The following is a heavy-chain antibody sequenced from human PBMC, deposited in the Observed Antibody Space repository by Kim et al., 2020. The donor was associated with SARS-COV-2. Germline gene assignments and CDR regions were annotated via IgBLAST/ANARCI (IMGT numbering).Heavy chain of an antibody. CDR2: IGSKLQNYAT. Sequence: GGSLRLSCAASGFTFSGSAMHWVRQASGIGLEWVGRIGSKLQNYATAYHASLKGRFIISRDDSKHTAYLQMNSLKTEDTAIYYCTRYYYNGAQFDYWGQGTLVTVSS. D-gene: IGHD3-10*01. CDR3: TRYYYNGAQFDY. CDR1: GFTFSGSA. J-gene: IGHJ4*02. V-gene: IGHV3-73*01.